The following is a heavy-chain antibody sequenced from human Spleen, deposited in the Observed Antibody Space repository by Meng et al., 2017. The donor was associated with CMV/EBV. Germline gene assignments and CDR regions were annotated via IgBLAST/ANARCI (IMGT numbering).Heavy chain of an antibody. J-gene: IGHJ6*02. CDR3: AKDMNYGGNSAYYYYGMDV. V-gene: IGHV3-43D*03. D-gene: IGHD4-23*01. CDR2: INTDGGVT. Sequence: GGSLRLSCAASGFTFDNFAMHWVRQVPGKGLEWVSLINTDGGVTDYADSVRGRFTISRDNTRNSLYLQMNNLRIEDTAFYYCAKDMNYGGNSAYYYYGMDVWGQGTTVTVSS. CDR1: GFTFDNFA.